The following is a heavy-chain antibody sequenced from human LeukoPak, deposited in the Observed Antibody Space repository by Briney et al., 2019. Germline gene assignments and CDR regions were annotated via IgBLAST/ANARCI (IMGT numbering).Heavy chain of an antibody. D-gene: IGHD5-18*01. V-gene: IGHV3-33*06. CDR3: AKEGYSYGSFDY. CDR1: GFTFSSYG. CDR2: IWYGGSNK. J-gene: IGHJ4*02. Sequence: GGSLRLSCAASGFTFSSYGMHWVRQAPGKGLEWVAVIWYGGSNKYYADSVKGRFTISRDNSKNTLYLQMNSLRAEDTAVYYCAKEGYSYGSFDYWGQGTLVTVSS.